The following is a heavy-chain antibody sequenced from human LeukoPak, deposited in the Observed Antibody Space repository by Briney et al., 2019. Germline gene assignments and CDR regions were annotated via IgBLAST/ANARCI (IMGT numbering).Heavy chain of an antibody. V-gene: IGHV3-74*01. J-gene: IGHJ6*02. D-gene: IGHD6-19*01. CDR1: GFTFSSYW. CDR3: VRGGGCSGSPMRYGTDV. CDR2: INSDVSST. Sequence: GGSLRLSCAASGFTFSSYWMHWVRQAPGKGLVWVSRINSDVSSTTYADSVRGRFTISRDNAKNILFLQMNSLRAEDTAVYYCVRGGGCSGSPMRYGTDVWGQGTTVTVSS.